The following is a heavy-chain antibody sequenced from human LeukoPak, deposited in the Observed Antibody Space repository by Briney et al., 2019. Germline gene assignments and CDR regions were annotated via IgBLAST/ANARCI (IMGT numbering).Heavy chain of an antibody. V-gene: IGHV5-51*01. CDR1: GYSFTSYW. CDR2: IYPGDSDA. J-gene: IGHJ4*02. CDR3: ARRRDLYSGSYYPFDY. Sequence: GESLKISCKGSGYSFTSYWIGWVRQMPGKGLKWMGIIYPGDSDARYSPSFQGQVTISADKSVSTAYLQWSSLKASDTAMYYCARRRDLYSGSYYPFDYWGQGTLVTVSS. D-gene: IGHD1-26*01.